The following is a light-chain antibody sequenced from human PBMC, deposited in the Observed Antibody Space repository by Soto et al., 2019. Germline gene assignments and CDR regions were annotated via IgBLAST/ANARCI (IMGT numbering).Light chain of an antibody. CDR1: QSISSW. J-gene: IGKJ1*01. Sequence: DIQMTQSPSTLSASVGDRVAITCRASQSISSWLAWYQQKPGKAPKLLIYDASSLESGVPSRFSGGGSGTKFTLTISSLQPDDFATYYCQQYNSYRTFGQGTKVDIK. CDR3: QQYNSYRT. CDR2: DAS. V-gene: IGKV1-5*01.